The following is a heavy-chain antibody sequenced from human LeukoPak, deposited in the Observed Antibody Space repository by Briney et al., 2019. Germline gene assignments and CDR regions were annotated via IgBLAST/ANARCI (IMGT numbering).Heavy chain of an antibody. Sequence: GGSLRLSCAASGFTFSRFGMHWVRQAPGKGLEWVAVIWYDGSNKYYAASVKGRFTISRDNSKNTLYLQMNSLRAEDTAVYYCAKFGPVAVAGTVDYWGQGTLVTVSS. CDR3: AKFGPVAVAGTVDY. J-gene: IGHJ4*02. D-gene: IGHD6-19*01. V-gene: IGHV3-33*06. CDR2: IWYDGSNK. CDR1: GFTFSRFG.